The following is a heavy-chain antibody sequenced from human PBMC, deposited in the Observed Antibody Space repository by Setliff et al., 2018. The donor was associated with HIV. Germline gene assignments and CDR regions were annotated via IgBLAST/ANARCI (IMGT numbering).Heavy chain of an antibody. D-gene: IGHD6-6*01. CDR1: GGSFSDHY. V-gene: IGHV4-34*01. J-gene: IGHJ4*02. CDR2: INHSGST. CDR3: ARARSLITVRRSFDY. Sequence: SETLSLTCAVYGGSFSDHYWSWVRQPPGKGLEWIGEINHSGSTNYNSSLKSRVTISVDTSKNQFSPKLNSVTAADTAVYYCARARSLITVRRSFDYWGQGTLVTVSS.